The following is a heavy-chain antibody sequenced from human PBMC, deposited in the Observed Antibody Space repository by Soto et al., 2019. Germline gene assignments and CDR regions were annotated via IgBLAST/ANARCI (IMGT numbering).Heavy chain of an antibody. CDR2: IYSGGST. Sequence: GGSLRLSCAASGFTVSSNYMSWVRQAPGKGLEWVSVIYSGGSTYYADSVKGRFTISRDNSKNTLYLQMNSLRAEDTAVYYCARDDWHYDILTGYSPSDAFDSWGQGTRVTVAS. CDR3: ARDDWHYDILTGYSPSDAFDS. D-gene: IGHD3-9*01. CDR1: GFTVSSNY. J-gene: IGHJ3*02. V-gene: IGHV3-66*01.